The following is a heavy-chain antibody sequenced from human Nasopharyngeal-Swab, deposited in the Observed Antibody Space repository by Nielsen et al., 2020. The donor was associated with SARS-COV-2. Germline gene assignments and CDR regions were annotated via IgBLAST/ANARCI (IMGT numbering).Heavy chain of an antibody. V-gene: IGHV4-34*01. D-gene: IGHD6-13*01. CDR2: INHSGST. Sequence: WIRQPPGKGLEWIGEINHSGSTNYNPSLKSRVTILVDTSKNQFSLKLSSVTAADTAVYYCARGQKGEQQLDPPLKTNNWFDPWGQGTLVTVSS. CDR3: ARGQKGEQQLDPPLKTNNWFDP. J-gene: IGHJ5*02.